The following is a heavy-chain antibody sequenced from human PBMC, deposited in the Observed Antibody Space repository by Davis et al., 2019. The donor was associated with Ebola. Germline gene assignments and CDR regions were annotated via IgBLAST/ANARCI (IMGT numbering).Heavy chain of an antibody. Sequence: GSLRLSCAVYGGSFSGYYWGWIRQPPGKGLEWIGSIYYSGSTYYNPSLKSRVTISVDRSKNQFSLKLSSVTAADTAVYYCARAGGLRFLEWLSPLDYWGQGTLVTVSS. V-gene: IGHV4-34*01. J-gene: IGHJ4*02. CDR3: ARAGGLRFLEWLSPLDY. CDR2: IYYSGST. D-gene: IGHD3-3*01. CDR1: GGSFSGYY.